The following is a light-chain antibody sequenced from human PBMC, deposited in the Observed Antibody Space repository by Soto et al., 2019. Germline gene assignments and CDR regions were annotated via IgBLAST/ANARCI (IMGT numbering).Light chain of an antibody. Sequence: EVVLTQSPGTLSLSAGERATLSCRASQSVSSSYLAWYQQKPGQAPRLLIYGASSRATDIPDRITGSGSGTDFTLTISRLEPEDFAVYYCQHYSSTPWTFGQGTKVEIK. J-gene: IGKJ1*01. CDR2: GAS. CDR3: QHYSSTPWT. CDR1: QSVSSSY. V-gene: IGKV3-20*01.